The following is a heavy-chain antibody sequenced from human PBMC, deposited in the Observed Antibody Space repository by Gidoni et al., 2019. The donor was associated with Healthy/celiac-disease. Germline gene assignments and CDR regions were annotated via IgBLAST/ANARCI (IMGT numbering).Heavy chain of an antibody. V-gene: IGHV3-15*01. D-gene: IGHD3-16*02. Sequence: EVQLVESGGGLVKPGGSLRLSCAASGFTFSNAWMSWVRQAPGKGLEWVGRIKSKTDGGTTDYAAPVKGRFTISRDDSKNTLYLQMNSLKTEDTAVYYCTTFIRSYRYFDYWGQGTLVTVSS. CDR2: IKSKTDGGTT. CDR3: TTFIRSYRYFDY. J-gene: IGHJ4*02. CDR1: GFTFSNAW.